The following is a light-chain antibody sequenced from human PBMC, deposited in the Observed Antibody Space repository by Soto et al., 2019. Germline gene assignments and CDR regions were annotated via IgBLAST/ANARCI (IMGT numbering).Light chain of an antibody. V-gene: IGKV1-27*01. CDR1: QGINNF. J-gene: IGKJ4*01. CDR2: GAS. CDR3: QKYNSAPLT. Sequence: DIQLTQSPSSLSASVGDRITITCRASQGINNFLAWYQHKQGKVPMLLIYGASTLQSGVPSRFSGSGSGTDFTLTISSLQPEDAASYYFQKYNSAPLTFGGGPKVAIK.